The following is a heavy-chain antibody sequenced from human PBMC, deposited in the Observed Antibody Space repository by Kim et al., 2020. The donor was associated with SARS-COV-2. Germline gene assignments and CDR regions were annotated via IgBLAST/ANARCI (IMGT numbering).Heavy chain of an antibody. CDR1: GFTFNNYA. CDR2: ISGSGSST. Sequence: GGSLRLSCAASGFTFNNYAMSWVRQAPRKGLEWVSTISGSGSSTYYADSVRGRFTISRDNSKNTLYVQINSLRAEDTAVYYCAKGFPGVSSGYDLQWRGHYFDYWGQGTLVTVSS. D-gene: IGHD5-12*01. J-gene: IGHJ4*02. V-gene: IGHV3-23*01. CDR3: AKGFPGVSSGYDLQWRGHYFDY.